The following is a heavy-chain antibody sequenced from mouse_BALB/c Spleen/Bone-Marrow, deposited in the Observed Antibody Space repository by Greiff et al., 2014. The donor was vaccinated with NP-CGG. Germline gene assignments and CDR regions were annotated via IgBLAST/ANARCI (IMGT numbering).Heavy chain of an antibody. D-gene: IGHD1-2*01. J-gene: IGHJ1*01. V-gene: IGHV7-3*02. CDR3: ARDMNYYGYYWSFDA. CDR2: IRNKANGYAT. Sequence: DVKLLQSGGGLVQPGGSLRLSCATSGFTFTDYYMSWVRQPPGKALEWLGFIRNKANGYATEYSASVKGRFTISRDNSQSILYLQMNTLRAEDSATYDCARDMNYYGYYWSFDAWGAGTTITVSS. CDR1: GFTFTDYY.